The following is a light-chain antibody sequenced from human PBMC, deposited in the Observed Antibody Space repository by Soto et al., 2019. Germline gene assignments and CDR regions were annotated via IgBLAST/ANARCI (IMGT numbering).Light chain of an antibody. V-gene: IGLV1-40*01. CDR3: QSYDSSLRGSV. CDR2: GNS. Sequence: QSVLTQPPSVSGAPGQRVTISCTGSSSNIGGGYDVHWYQQLPGTAPKLLIYGNSNRPSGVPDRFSGSKSGTSASLAITGLQEEDEADYYCQSYDSSLRGSVFGGGTKLTVL. J-gene: IGLJ2*01. CDR1: SSNIGGGYD.